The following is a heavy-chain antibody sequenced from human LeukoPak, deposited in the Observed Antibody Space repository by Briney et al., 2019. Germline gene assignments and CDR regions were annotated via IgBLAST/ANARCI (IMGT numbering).Heavy chain of an antibody. CDR2: ISGGGDNT. CDR3: AKFEGALLGNYYMDV. V-gene: IGHV3-23*01. CDR1: GFTFSDFA. J-gene: IGHJ6*03. Sequence: GGSLRLSCLASGFTFSDFAMSWVRQAPGKGLEWVSTISGGGDNTYFADSVKGRFTISRDNSKNTLFLQMVSLRAEDTAVYYCAKFEGALLGNYYMDVWGKGTTVTVSS.